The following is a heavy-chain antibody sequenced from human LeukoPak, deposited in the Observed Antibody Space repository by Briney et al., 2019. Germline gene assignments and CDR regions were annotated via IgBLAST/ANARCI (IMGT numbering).Heavy chain of an antibody. Sequence: GGSLRLSCAASGFTFSSYAMSWVRQAPGKGLELVSAISGSGGSTYYADSVKGRFTISRDNSKNTLYLQMNSLRAEVTAVYYCAKDLRAARPFDYWGQGTLVTVSS. D-gene: IGHD6-6*01. CDR1: GFTFSSYA. CDR2: ISGSGGST. CDR3: AKDLRAARPFDY. V-gene: IGHV3-23*01. J-gene: IGHJ4*02.